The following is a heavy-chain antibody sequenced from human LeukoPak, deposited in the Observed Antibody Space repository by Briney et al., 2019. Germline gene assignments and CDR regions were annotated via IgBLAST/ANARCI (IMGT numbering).Heavy chain of an antibody. Sequence: SETLSLTCTVSGGSISSYYWSWIRQPPGKGLEWIGYVYYSGRTSYNPSLKSRVTISVDTSKNQFSLKLSSVTAADTAVYYCARHIVATDGFDYWGQGTPVTVSS. D-gene: IGHD5-12*01. CDR1: GGSISSYY. CDR2: VYYSGRT. CDR3: ARHIVATDGFDY. V-gene: IGHV4-59*08. J-gene: IGHJ4*02.